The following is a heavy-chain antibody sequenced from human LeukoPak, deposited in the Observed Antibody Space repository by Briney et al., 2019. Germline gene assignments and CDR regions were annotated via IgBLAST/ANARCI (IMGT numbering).Heavy chain of an antibody. Sequence: GGSLRLSCAASGFTFSSCAMHWVRQAPGKGLEWVAVISYDGSNKYYADSVKGRFTISRDNSKNTLYLQMNSLRAEDTAVYYCARDLNLYCGGDCYTFDYWGQGTLVTVSS. CDR3: ARDLNLYCGGDCYTFDY. V-gene: IGHV3-30-3*01. CDR2: ISYDGSNK. J-gene: IGHJ4*02. D-gene: IGHD2-21*02. CDR1: GFTFSSCA.